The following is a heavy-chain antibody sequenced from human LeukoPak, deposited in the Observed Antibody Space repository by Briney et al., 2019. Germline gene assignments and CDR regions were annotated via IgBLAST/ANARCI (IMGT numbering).Heavy chain of an antibody. CDR2: IKQDGSEQ. D-gene: IGHD2-21*02. CDR3: VSRAYCGGNCPSHFDY. V-gene: IGHV3-7*03. Sequence: RGSLRLSCAASGFIFSKNWMSWVRQAPGKGLEWVANIKQDGSEQYYVDSVRGRFITSRDNAKNTLFLQMNILRSEDTAVYYCVSRAYCGGNCPSHFDYWGRGTLVTVSS. CDR1: GFIFSKNW. J-gene: IGHJ4*02.